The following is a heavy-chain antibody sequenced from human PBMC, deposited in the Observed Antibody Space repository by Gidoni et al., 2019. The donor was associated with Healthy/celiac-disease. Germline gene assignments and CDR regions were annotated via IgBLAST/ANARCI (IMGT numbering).Heavy chain of an antibody. D-gene: IGHD6-13*01. V-gene: IGHV4-59*01. CDR2: ICYSGST. J-gene: IGHJ3*02. Sequence: QVQLQESGPGLVKPSATLSLTCTVSGGSISSYYWSWIRQPPGKGLEWIGYICYSGSTNYTPSLKSRVTISVDTSKNQFSLKLSSVTAADTAVYYCALTDSSSWRPNAFDIWGQGTMVTVSS. CDR1: GGSISSYY. CDR3: ALTDSSSWRPNAFDI.